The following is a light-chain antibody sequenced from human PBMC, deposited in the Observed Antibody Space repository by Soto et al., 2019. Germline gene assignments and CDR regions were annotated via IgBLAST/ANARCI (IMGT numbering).Light chain of an antibody. CDR3: QQYGNSRA. CDR1: QSVSTSY. Sequence: ILFAQSPGTLSFSSGGKDTLSFRASQSVSTSYLAWYQQKPGQAPRLLIYGASSRATGIPDRFSGSGSGTDFTLTISRLESEDFAVYYCQQYGNSRAFGQGTKVDIK. V-gene: IGKV3-20*01. CDR2: GAS. J-gene: IGKJ1*01.